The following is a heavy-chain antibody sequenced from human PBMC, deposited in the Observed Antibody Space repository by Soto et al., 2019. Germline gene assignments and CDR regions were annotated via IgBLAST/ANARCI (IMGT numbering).Heavy chain of an antibody. CDR3: ARDHRKYYYDSSGYYSFDY. V-gene: IGHV1-69*13. CDR2: IIPILGTA. D-gene: IGHD3-22*01. J-gene: IGHJ4*02. CDR1: GGTFSSYT. Sequence: SVKVSCKASGGTFSSYTISWVRQAPGQGLEWMGGIIPILGTANYAQKFQGRVTITADESTSTAYMELSSLRSEDTAVYYCARDHRKYYYDSSGYYSFDYWGQGTLVTVPQ.